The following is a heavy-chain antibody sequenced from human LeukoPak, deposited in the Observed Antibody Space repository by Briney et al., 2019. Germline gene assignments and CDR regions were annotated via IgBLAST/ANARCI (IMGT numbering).Heavy chain of an antibody. D-gene: IGHD2-15*01. V-gene: IGHV1-69*01. Sequence: GSSVKVSCKASGGTFSSYAISWVRQAPGQGLEWMGGIIPIFGTANYAQKFQGRVTITADESTSTAYMELSSLRSEDTAVYYCARDRYCSGGSCYDAFDIWGQGTMVTVSS. CDR2: IIPIFGTA. CDR3: ARDRYCSGGSCYDAFDI. CDR1: GGTFSSYA. J-gene: IGHJ3*02.